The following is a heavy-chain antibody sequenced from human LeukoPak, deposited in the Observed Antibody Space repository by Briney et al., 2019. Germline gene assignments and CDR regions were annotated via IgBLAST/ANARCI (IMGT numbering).Heavy chain of an antibody. CDR3: AEVYGDYDYNFDY. V-gene: IGHV3-7*01. CDR2: IKQDGSEK. D-gene: IGHD4-17*01. CDR1: GFTFSSYW. J-gene: IGHJ4*02. Sequence: PGGSLRLSCAASGFTFSSYWMSWVRQAPGKGLEWVANIKQDGSEKYYVDSVKGRFTISRDNAKNSLYLQMNSLRAEDTAVYYCAEVYGDYDYNFDYWGQGTLVTVSS.